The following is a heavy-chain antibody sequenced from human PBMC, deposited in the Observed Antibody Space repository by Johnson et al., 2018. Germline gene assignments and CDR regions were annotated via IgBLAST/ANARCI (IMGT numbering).Heavy chain of an antibody. CDR3: AKGDYFGRSARAEDFQH. V-gene: IGHV3-30*18. CDR1: GFPFSSYG. D-gene: IGHD3-10*01. CDR2: ISYDGSNK. J-gene: IGHJ1*01. Sequence: QVQLVQSGGGVVQPGRSLRLSCAASGFPFSSYGMHWGRQAPGKGLEWVALISYDGSNKYYADSVKGRFTISRDNSKNTLYLQMNSLSAEDTAVYYCAKGDYFGRSARAEDFQHWGQGTLVAVSS.